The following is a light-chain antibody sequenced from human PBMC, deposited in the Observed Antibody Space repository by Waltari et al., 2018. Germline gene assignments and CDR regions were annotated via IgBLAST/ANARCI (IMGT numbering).Light chain of an antibody. Sequence: EIVLTQSPATLSLSPGERATLSCRASQSISSPLAWYQQKPGQAPRLLIYDSSTRATDIPGRFSGSGSGTDFTLSISSLEPEDFAVYYCQQHSSWPPMYIFGQGTKLEIK. CDR2: DSS. CDR1: QSISSP. J-gene: IGKJ2*01. V-gene: IGKV3-11*01. CDR3: QQHSSWPPMYI.